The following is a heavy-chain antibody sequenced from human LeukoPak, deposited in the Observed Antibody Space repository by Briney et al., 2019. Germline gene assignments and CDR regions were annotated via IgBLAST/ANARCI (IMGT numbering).Heavy chain of an antibody. V-gene: IGHV4-59*01. CDR3: ARGYGSGSPVDY. J-gene: IGHJ4*02. D-gene: IGHD3-10*01. Sequence: SETPSLTCTVSGGSISSYYWSWIRQPPGKGLEWIGYIYYSGSTNYNPSLKSRVTISVDTSKNQFSLKLSSVTAADTAVYHCARGYGSGSPVDYWGQGTLVTVSS. CDR1: GGSISSYY. CDR2: IYYSGST.